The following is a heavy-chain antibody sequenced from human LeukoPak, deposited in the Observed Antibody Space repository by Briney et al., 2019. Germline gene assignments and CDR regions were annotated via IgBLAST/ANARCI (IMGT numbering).Heavy chain of an antibody. D-gene: IGHD2-2*01. Sequence: SETLSLTCTVSGGSISSAPYYWSWIRQPPGKGLEWIGYISHSGSTYYNPSLKSRVTISVDRSKNQFSLELTSVTAADTAVYYCARRLEIPGGIGWFDPWGQGTLVTVSS. CDR2: ISHSGST. V-gene: IGHV4-30-2*01. CDR3: ARRLEIPGGIGWFDP. J-gene: IGHJ5*02. CDR1: GGSISSAPYY.